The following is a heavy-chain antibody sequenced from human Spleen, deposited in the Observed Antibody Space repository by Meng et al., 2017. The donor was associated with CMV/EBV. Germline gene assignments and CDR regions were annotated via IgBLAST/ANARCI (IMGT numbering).Heavy chain of an antibody. CDR1: GFTFIDYP. Sequence: SLKISCTASGFTFIDYPMSWVRQAPGKGLEWLGFIRNKADNGTTEYATSLRGRITISRDDSRGIVYLQINSLKIEDTGVYYCSSLAWGQGTLVTVSS. J-gene: IGHJ4*02. CDR2: IRNKADNGTT. CDR3: SSLA. V-gene: IGHV3-49*04.